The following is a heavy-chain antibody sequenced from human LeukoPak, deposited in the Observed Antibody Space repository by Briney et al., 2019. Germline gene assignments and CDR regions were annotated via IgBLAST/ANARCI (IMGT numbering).Heavy chain of an antibody. J-gene: IGHJ4*02. CDR3: ARDSRPSYDSSGYYYPGDY. CDR1: GYTFTSYY. D-gene: IGHD3-22*01. V-gene: IGHV1-46*01. Sequence: ASVKVSCKASGYTFTSYYMHWVRQAPGQGLEWMAIIKPSGGSTSNAQKCQGRDTMTRDTSTSTVYMELSSLRSEDTAVYYCARDSRPSYDSSGYYYPGDYWGQGTLVTVSS. CDR2: IKPSGGST.